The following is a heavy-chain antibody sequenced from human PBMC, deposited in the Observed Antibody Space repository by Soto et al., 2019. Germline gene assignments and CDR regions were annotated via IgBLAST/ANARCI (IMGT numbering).Heavy chain of an antibody. CDR2: IYYSGST. Sequence: SETLSLTCTVSGGSISSGGYYWSWIRQHPGKGLEWIGYIYYSGSTYYNPSLKSRVTISVDTSKDQFSLKLSSVTAADTAVYYCARDPLYYYDSSGYYFEDYYYYGMDGWGQGTTVTVSS. J-gene: IGHJ6*02. D-gene: IGHD3-22*01. V-gene: IGHV4-31*03. CDR3: ARDPLYYYDSSGYYFEDYYYYGMDG. CDR1: GGSISSGGYY.